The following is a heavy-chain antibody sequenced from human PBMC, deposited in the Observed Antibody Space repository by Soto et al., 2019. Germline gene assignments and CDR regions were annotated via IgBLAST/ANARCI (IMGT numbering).Heavy chain of an antibody. J-gene: IGHJ4*02. D-gene: IGHD6-13*01. CDR3: AKYTYSSSLDY. CDR2: LSSSSSSI. Sequence: EVQLVESGGGLVQPGGSLRLSCAASGFTFSSYNMNWVRQAPGKGLEWVSYLSSSSSSIYYADSVKGRFTISRDNAKNSLYLQMNSLRAEDTAVYYCAKYTYSSSLDYWGQGTLVTVSS. CDR1: GFTFSSYN. V-gene: IGHV3-48*01.